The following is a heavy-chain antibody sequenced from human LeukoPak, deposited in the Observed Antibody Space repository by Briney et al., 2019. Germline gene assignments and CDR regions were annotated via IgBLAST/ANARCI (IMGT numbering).Heavy chain of an antibody. CDR3: AREFERWLLEYYFDY. CDR1: GFTFSSYG. D-gene: IGHD5-24*01. V-gene: IGHV3-33*01. Sequence: PGRSLRLSCAASGFTFSSYGMHWVRQAPGKGLEWVAVIWYDGSNKYYADSVKGRFTIYRDNAKNTLYLQMNSLGAGDTAVYYCAREFERWLLEYYFDYWGQGTLVTVSS. CDR2: IWYDGSNK. J-gene: IGHJ4*02.